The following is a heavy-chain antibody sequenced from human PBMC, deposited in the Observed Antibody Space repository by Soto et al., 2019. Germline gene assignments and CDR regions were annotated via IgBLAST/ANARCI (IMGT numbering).Heavy chain of an antibody. CDR1: GFTFSSYG. CDR2: ISSSSTI. J-gene: IGHJ6*02. D-gene: IGHD6-13*01. Sequence: PGGSLRLSCAASGFTFSSYGMIWVRQAPGKGLKWVSYISSSSTIYYADSVKGRFTISRDNAKNSLYLQMNSLRDEDTAVYYCARTRIAAAGTEAYNYYYYYGMDVWGQGTMVTVSS. CDR3: ARTRIAAAGTEAYNYYYYYGMDV. V-gene: IGHV3-48*02.